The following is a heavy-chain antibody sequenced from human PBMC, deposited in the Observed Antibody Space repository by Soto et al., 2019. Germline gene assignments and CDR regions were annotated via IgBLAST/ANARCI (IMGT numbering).Heavy chain of an antibody. CDR1: GFTFSYYW. CDR3: TRDRGGVMLY. J-gene: IGHJ4*02. CDR2: MNQDGSET. V-gene: IGHV3-7*01. D-gene: IGHD2-8*02. Sequence: EVQLVESGGGLVQPGGSLRLSCAASGFTFSYYWMSWVRQAPGKGLEWVANMNQDGSETYYVDSVKGRFTISRDNAKDSLYLQINRLRAEDTAVYYCTRDRGGVMLYWGQGTLVTASS.